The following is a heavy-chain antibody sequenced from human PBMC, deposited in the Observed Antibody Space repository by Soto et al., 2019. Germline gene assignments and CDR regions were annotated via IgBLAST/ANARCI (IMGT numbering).Heavy chain of an antibody. J-gene: IGHJ4*02. V-gene: IGHV3-33*01. CDR3: ARAPYRSSWPFDY. D-gene: IGHD6-13*01. CDR2: IWYDCSHK. Sequence: PGGSLRLSCAVSGFTFSSYGKHWVRQGPGKGLEWSAVIWYDCSHKHYPLSVTGRFTISRDHSKNTLYLQMNTLRADDTAVYYCARAPYRSSWPFDYWGQGTLVTVSS. CDR1: GFTFSSYG.